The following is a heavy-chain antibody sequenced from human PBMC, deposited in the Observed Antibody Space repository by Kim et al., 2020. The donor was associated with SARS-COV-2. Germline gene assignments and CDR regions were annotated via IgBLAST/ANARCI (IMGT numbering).Heavy chain of an antibody. V-gene: IGHV3-11*04. D-gene: IGHD3-10*01. CDR2: ISSSGSTI. Sequence: GGSLRLSCAASGFTFSDYYMSWIRQAPGKGLEWVSYISSSGSTIYYADSVKGRFTISRDNAKNSLYLQMNSLRAEDTAVYYCARDTYYGSGSYYIRSRTYYGMDVWGQGTTVTVSS. J-gene: IGHJ6*02. CDR3: ARDTYYGSGSYYIRSRTYYGMDV. CDR1: GFTFSDYY.